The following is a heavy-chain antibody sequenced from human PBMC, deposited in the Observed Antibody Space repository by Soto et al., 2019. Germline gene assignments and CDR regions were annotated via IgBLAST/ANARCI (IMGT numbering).Heavy chain of an antibody. V-gene: IGHV4-34*01. D-gene: IGHD5-18*01. CDR2: INHSGST. J-gene: IGHJ4*02. CDR3: ATASPPYRTQRDFDY. CDR1: GGSFSGYY. Sequence: QVQLQQWGAGLLKPSETLSLTCAVYGGSFSGYYWCWIRQPPVKGLEWIGEINHSGSTNYNPSLKSRVTKSVDTFKTQFSLKLSSVTAADTAVYYCATASPPYRTQRDFDYWGQGTLVTVSS.